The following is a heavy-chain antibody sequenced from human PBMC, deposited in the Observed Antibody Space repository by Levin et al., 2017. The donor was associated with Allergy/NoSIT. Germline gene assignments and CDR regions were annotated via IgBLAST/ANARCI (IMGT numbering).Heavy chain of an antibody. CDR3: ARHTALLWFEELVFDY. J-gene: IGHJ4*02. Sequence: SETLSLTCTVSGGSFITSSYFWAWIRQPPGKGLEWLGSIYYSGTTYYNPSLKSRLTISIDTSTNQFSLKLRSVTAADTAVYYCARHTALLWFEELVFDYWGPGTLVTVSS. D-gene: IGHD3-10*01. V-gene: IGHV4-39*01. CDR2: IYYSGTT. CDR1: GGSFITSSYF.